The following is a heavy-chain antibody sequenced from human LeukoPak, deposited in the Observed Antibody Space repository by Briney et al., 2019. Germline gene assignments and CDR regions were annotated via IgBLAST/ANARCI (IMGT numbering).Heavy chain of an antibody. CDR3: ARTPSSGYYYPFDY. CDR1: GGTFISYA. CDR2: IIPIFGTA. J-gene: IGHJ4*02. D-gene: IGHD3-22*01. Sequence: ASVKVSCKASGGTFISYAISWVRQAPGQGLEWMGGIIPIFGTANYAQKFQGRVTITADESTSTAYMELSSLRSEDTAVYYCARTPSSGYYYPFDYWGQGTLVTVSS. V-gene: IGHV1-69*13.